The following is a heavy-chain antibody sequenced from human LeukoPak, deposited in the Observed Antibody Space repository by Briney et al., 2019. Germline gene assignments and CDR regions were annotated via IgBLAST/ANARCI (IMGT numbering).Heavy chain of an antibody. CDR1: GCSFTTYW. Sequence: GESLKISCKGSGCSFTTYWINWVRQMPGKGLEWMGRSDPTDPYTNYSPSFQGHVTISADKSISTAYLQWSSLKASDTVMYYCARHYISTTLADGDDFDYWGQGTLVTVSS. V-gene: IGHV5-10-1*01. CDR3: ARHYISTTLADGDDFDY. J-gene: IGHJ4*02. D-gene: IGHD4-17*01. CDR2: SDPTDPYT.